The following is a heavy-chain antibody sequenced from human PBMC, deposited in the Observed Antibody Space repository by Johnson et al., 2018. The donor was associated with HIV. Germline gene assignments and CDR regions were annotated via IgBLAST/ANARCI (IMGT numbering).Heavy chain of an antibody. D-gene: IGHD2-15*01. CDR1: GFTFSSYG. CDR2: IRYDGSNK. Sequence: VQLVESGGGVVQPGGSLRLSCAASGFTFSSYGMHWVRQAPGKGLEWVAFIRYDGSNKYYADSVKGRFTISRDNSKNTLYLQMNSLKTEDTAVYYCTTAGEGYCSGGSCFYDAFDIWGQGTMVTVSS. CDR3: TTAGEGYCSGGSCFYDAFDI. V-gene: IGHV3-30*02. J-gene: IGHJ3*02.